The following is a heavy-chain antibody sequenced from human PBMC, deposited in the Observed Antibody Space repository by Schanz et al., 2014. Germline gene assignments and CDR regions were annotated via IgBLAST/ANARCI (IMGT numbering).Heavy chain of an antibody. J-gene: IGHJ2*01. Sequence: EVQLVESGGGLVKPGGSLRLSCATSGLTFTSAWMSWVRQAPGKGLEWVGRIKGKTDGGTADYAAPMKGRFTISRDNAKNSLYLEMNSLRAEDTALYYCAKDAPYPFDLWGRGTLITVSS. CDR1: GLTFTSAW. V-gene: IGHV3-15*01. CDR3: AKDAPYPFDL. CDR2: IKGKTDGGTA.